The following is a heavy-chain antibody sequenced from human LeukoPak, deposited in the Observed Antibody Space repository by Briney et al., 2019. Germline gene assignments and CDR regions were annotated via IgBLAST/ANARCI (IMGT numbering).Heavy chain of an antibody. CDR1: GGSFSSYY. J-gene: IGHJ4*02. CDR3: ARVAPPNPY. Sequence: SEALSLTCAVYGGSFSSYYWSWIRQPPGKGLEWIGEINHSGSTNYNPSLKSRVTISVDTSKKQFSLKMSSVTAADTAVYYCARVAPPNPYWGQGTLVTVSS. V-gene: IGHV4-34*01. CDR2: INHSGST.